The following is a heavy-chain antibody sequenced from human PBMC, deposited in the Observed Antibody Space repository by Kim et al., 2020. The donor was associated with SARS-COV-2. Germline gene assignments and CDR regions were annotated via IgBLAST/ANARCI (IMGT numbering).Heavy chain of an antibody. J-gene: IGHJ4*01. CDR2: IYYSGST. D-gene: IGHD6-19*01. CDR3: ARLKNYSSGWYNYFDY. CDR1: GGSISSYY. Sequence: SETLSLTCTVSGGSISSYYWSWIRQPPGKGLEWIGYIYYSGSTNYNPSLKSRVTISVDTSKNQLSLKLSSVTAADTAVYYCARLKNYSSGWYNYFDYWG. V-gene: IGHV4-59*08.